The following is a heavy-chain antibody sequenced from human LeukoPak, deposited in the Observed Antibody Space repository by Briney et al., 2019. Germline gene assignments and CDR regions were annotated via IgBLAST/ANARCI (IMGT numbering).Heavy chain of an antibody. CDR2: ISYDGSNK. D-gene: IGHD6-19*01. CDR3: ACDYIAVADY. Sequence: PGGSLRLSCAASGFTFSSYAMHWVRQAPGKGPEWVAVISYDGSNKYYADSVKGRFTISRDNSKNTLYLQMNSLRAEDTAVYYCACDYIAVADYWGQGTLVTVSS. J-gene: IGHJ4*02. CDR1: GFTFSSYA. V-gene: IGHV3-30-3*01.